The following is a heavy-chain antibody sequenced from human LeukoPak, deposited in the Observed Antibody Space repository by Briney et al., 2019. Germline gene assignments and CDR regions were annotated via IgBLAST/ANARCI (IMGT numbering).Heavy chain of an antibody. CDR1: GGTFSSYA. J-gene: IGHJ4*02. V-gene: IGHV1-69*13. CDR3: ARDLGGSYSPLDY. D-gene: IGHD1-26*01. CDR2: IIPIFGTA. Sequence: SVKVSCKASGGTFSSYAISWVRQAPGQGLEWMGGIIPIFGTANYAQKFQGRVTITADESTSTDYMELSSLRSEDTAVYYCARDLGGSYSPLDYWGQGTLVTVSS.